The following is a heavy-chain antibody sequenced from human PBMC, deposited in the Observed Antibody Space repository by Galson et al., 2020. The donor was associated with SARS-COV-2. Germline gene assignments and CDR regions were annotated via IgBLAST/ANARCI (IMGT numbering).Heavy chain of an antibody. J-gene: IGHJ5*02. CDR3: ARAHQPESPLLLWFGELLGWFDP. Sequence: ASVKVSCKASGYTFTSYGISWVRQAPGQGLEWMGWISAYNGNTNYAQKLQGRVTMTTDTSTSTAYMELRSLRSDDTAVYYCARAHQPESPLLLWFGELLGWFDPWGQGTLVTVSS. CDR2: ISAYNGNT. CDR1: GYTFTSYG. V-gene: IGHV1-18*01. D-gene: IGHD3-10*01.